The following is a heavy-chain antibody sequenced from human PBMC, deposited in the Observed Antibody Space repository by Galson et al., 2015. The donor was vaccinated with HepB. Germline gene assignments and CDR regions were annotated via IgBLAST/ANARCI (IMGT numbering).Heavy chain of an antibody. CDR1: GFTYSSYA. CDR3: AKFGEEWELLYYAFDI. D-gene: IGHD1-26*01. Sequence: SLRLSCAASGFTYSSYAMSWVRQAPGKGLEWVSAISGSGGSTYYADSVKGRFTISRDNSKNTLYLQMHSLRAEDTAVYYCAKFGEEWELLYYAFDIWGQGTMVTVSS. J-gene: IGHJ3*02. V-gene: IGHV3-23*01. CDR2: ISGSGGST.